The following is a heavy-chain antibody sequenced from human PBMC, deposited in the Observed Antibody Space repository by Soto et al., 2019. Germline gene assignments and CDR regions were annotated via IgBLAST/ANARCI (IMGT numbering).Heavy chain of an antibody. CDR2: IIPIFGTA. J-gene: IGHJ6*02. CDR1: GGTFSSYA. D-gene: IGHD2-15*01. Sequence: SVKVSCKASGGTFSSYAISWVRQAPGQGLEWMGGIIPIFGTANYAQKFQGRVTITADESTSTAYMELSSLRSEDTAVYYCARVGEYIVVVATPHYYYGMDVWGQ. V-gene: IGHV1-69*13. CDR3: ARVGEYIVVVATPHYYYGMDV.